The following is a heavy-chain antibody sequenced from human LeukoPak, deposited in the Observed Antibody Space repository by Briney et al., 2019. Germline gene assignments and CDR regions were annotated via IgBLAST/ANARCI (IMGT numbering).Heavy chain of an antibody. D-gene: IGHD1-1*01. Sequence: GGSLRLSCAASGFTFSSYGMHWVRQAPGKGLEWVAFIRYDGSNKYYADSVKGRLTISRDDAKNSLFLQMNSLRAEDTAIYYCATINFRPYWGQGTLVTVSS. CDR2: IRYDGSNK. V-gene: IGHV3-30*02. CDR3: ATINFRPY. CDR1: GFTFSSYG. J-gene: IGHJ4*02.